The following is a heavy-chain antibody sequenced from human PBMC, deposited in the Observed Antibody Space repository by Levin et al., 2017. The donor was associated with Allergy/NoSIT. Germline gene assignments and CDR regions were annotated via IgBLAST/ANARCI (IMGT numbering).Heavy chain of an antibody. J-gene: IGHJ6*03. CDR2: IYYSGST. V-gene: IGHV4-39*01. CDR1: GGSISSSSYY. CDR3: ARPYCGGDCWKPYYYYYMDV. Sequence: SETLSLTCTVSGGSISSSSYYWGWIRQPPGKGLEWIGSIYYSGSTYYNPSLKSRVTISVDTSKNQFSLKLSSVTAADTAVYYCARPYCGGDCWKPYYYYYMDVWGKGTTVTVSS. D-gene: IGHD2-21*02.